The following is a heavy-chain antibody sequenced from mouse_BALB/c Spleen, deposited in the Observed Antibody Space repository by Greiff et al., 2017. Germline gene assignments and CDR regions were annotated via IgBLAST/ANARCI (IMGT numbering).Heavy chain of an antibody. Sequence: QVQLKQSGPGLVHPPQSLFVTCTVFGFSSTSYGLHLVRQSLGKGLEWLGVTWSGGSSDYNAAFISRLRISKDNSMSQVFFKMNSLQANDTALYYCATGSSDVVDYGGQGTSVTVSS. CDR2: TWSGGSS. V-gene: IGHV2-2*02. D-gene: IGHD1-1*01. CDR1: GFSSTSYG. CDR3: ATGSSDVVDY. J-gene: IGHJ4*01.